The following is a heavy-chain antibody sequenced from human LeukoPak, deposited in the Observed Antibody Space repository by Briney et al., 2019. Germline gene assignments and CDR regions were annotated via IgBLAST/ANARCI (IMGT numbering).Heavy chain of an antibody. Sequence: SETLSLTCAVSGGSITSSKWWTWVRQPPGKGLEWIGEINHSGSTNYNPSLKSRVTISVDTSKNQFSLKLSSVTAADTAVYYCSRGRRAIVVVPAALTPRFDYWGQGTLVTVSS. CDR1: GGSITSSKW. J-gene: IGHJ4*02. D-gene: IGHD2-2*01. V-gene: IGHV4-4*02. CDR2: INHSGST. CDR3: SRGRRAIVVVPAALTPRFDY.